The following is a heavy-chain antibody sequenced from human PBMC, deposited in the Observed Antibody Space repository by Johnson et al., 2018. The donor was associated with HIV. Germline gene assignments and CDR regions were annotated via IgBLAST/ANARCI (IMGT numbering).Heavy chain of an antibody. Sequence: QLVESWGGVVQPGGSLRLSCAASGFTFSSYGMHWVRQAPGKGLEWVAFIRYDGSNKYYADSVKGRFTISRDNAKNSLYLQMNSLRVEDTCVYYCARGASSSNSFDIWGQGTMVTVSS. CDR3: ARGASSSNSFDI. CDR1: GFTFSSYG. V-gene: IGHV3-30*02. J-gene: IGHJ3*02. CDR2: IRYDGSNK. D-gene: IGHD6-6*01.